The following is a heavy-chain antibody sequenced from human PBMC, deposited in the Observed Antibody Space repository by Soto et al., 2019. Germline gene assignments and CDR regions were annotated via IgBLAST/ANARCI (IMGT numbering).Heavy chain of an antibody. CDR3: AKGSIAGAGNTPFDN. D-gene: IGHD6-13*01. J-gene: IGHJ4*02. V-gene: IGHV1-3*05. CDR1: GYTFTSYA. Sequence: QVQLVQSGAEEKKPGASVKVSCKASGYTFTSYAMHWVRQAPGQRLEWMGWINAGNGNTKYSQKFQGRVTITRDTSASTAYMELSSLRSEDTAVYYCAKGSIAGAGNTPFDNWGQGTLVTVSS. CDR2: INAGNGNT.